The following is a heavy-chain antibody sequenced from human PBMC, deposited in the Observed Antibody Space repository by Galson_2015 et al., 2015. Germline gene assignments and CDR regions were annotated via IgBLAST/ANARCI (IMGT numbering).Heavy chain of an antibody. CDR1: GFTLSGYG. V-gene: IGHV3-30*18. Sequence: SLRLSCAASGFTLSGYGMHWVRQAPGKGLEWEAVISSDVSTKYYADSVKGRFTISRDNSKNTLYLQMNSLRAEDTAVYYCAKDGGAYDSSGYPPYYWGQGTLVTVSS. CDR3: AKDGGAYDSSGYPPYY. J-gene: IGHJ4*02. D-gene: IGHD3-22*01. CDR2: ISSDVSTK.